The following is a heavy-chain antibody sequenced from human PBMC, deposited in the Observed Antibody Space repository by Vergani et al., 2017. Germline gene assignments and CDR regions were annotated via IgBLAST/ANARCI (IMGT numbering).Heavy chain of an antibody. CDR2: ISGSGGST. J-gene: IGHJ4*02. V-gene: IGHV3-23*04. Sequence: EVQLVESGGGLVQPGGSLRLSCAASGFTFSSYAMSWVRQAPGKGLEWVSAISGSGGSTYYADSVKGRFTISRDNSKNTLYLQMNSLRAEDTAVYYCAKVGLWFGKSLSGVGFDYWSQGTLVTVSS. CDR3: AKVGLWFGKSLSGVGFDY. D-gene: IGHD3-10*01. CDR1: GFTFSSYA.